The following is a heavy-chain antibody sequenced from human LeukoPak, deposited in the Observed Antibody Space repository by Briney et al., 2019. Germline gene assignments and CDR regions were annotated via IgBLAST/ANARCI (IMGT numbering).Heavy chain of an antibody. CDR1: GFTFSNYA. V-gene: IGHV3-23*01. Sequence: GGSLRLSCVVSGFTFSNYAMNWLRQAPGRGLEWVSVIGTTDGNTAHGDFVKGRFTISRDNSKNTVYLQMNSLRAEDTAVYYCAKGYGDTLTTGSRLLDYWGRGTLVTVSS. D-gene: IGHD3-9*01. J-gene: IGHJ4*02. CDR2: IGTTDGNT. CDR3: AKGYGDTLTTGSRLLDY.